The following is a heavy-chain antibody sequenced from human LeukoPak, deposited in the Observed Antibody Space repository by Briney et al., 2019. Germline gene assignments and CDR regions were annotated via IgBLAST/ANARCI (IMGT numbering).Heavy chain of an antibody. J-gene: IGHJ4*02. D-gene: IGHD5-18*01. CDR1: GGSISSYY. CDR2: IYYSGST. V-gene: IGHV4-59*01. CDR3: ARDTSNTAMAHY. Sequence: SETLSLTCTVSGGSISSYYWRWIRQPPGKGLEWIGYIYYSGSTNYNPSLKSRVTISVDTPKSQLSLKLSSVTAADTAVYYCARDTSNTAMAHYWGQGTLVTVSS.